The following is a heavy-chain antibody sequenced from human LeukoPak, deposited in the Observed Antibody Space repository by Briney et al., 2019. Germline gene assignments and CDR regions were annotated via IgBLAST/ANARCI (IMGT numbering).Heavy chain of an antibody. J-gene: IGHJ5*02. Sequence: PSETLSLTCTVSGGSVSSGSYYWSWIRQPPGKGLEWIGYIYYSGGTNYNPSLKSRVTISVDTSKNQFSLKLSSVTAADTAVYYCARDLRFSSFDPWGQGTLVTVSS. CDR3: ARDLRFSSFDP. V-gene: IGHV4-61*01. D-gene: IGHD3-3*01. CDR2: IYYSGGT. CDR1: GGSVSSGSYY.